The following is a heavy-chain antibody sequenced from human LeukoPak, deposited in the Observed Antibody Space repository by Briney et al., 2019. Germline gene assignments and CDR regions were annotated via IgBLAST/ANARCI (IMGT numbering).Heavy chain of an antibody. D-gene: IGHD7-27*01. CDR1: GGSISSYY. CDR3: ARAVWGQIFDY. J-gene: IGHJ4*02. CDR2: IYYSGST. Sequence: SETLSLICTVSGGSISSYYWSWIRQPPGKGLEWIGYIYYSGSTNYNPSLKSRVTISVDTSKNQFSLKLSSVTAADTAVYYCARAVWGQIFDYWGQGTLVTVSS. V-gene: IGHV4-59*01.